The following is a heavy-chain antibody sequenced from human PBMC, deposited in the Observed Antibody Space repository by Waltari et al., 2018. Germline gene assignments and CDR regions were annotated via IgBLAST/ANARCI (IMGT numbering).Heavy chain of an antibody. CDR3: ATAGVGGSWSMDV. D-gene: IGHD2-15*01. J-gene: IGHJ6*02. CDR1: GFTFSSYG. CDR2: ISSDGNNK. V-gene: IGHV3-30*03. Sequence: QVQLVESGGGVVQPGRSLRLSCAASGFTFSSYGMHWVRQAPGKGLEWGAVISSDGNNKDYANSVKGRFTISRDNSKNTLYLQMNSLRAEDTAVYYCATAGVGGSWSMDVWGQGTTVTVSS.